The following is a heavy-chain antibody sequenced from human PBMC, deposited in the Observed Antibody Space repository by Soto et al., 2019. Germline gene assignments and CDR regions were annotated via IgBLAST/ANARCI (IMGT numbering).Heavy chain of an antibody. CDR3: ARGRGWVDY. Sequence: QVQLQESGPGLVKPSETLSLTCTVSGASISRFYWSWIRQPPGKGLECIGYIDYSGSTNYNPSLMRRVTFSVATPTNQFALKLSTVTAADTALYYCARGRGWVDYWGHGTLVTVSS. D-gene: IGHD3-10*01. J-gene: IGHJ4*01. CDR1: GASISRFY. CDR2: IDYSGST. V-gene: IGHV4-59*01.